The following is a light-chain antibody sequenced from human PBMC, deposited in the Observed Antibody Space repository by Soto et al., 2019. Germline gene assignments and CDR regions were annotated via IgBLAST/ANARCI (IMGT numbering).Light chain of an antibody. V-gene: IGLV2-14*01. CDR2: DVT. CDR1: SSDVVGYNY. Sequence: QSALTQPASVSGSPGQSITISCTGTSSDVVGYNYVSWYQQNPGKAPKLLIYDVTKRPSGVSNRFSGSKSGNTASLTISGLQAEDEADYYCSSYTSSSTYVFGTGTKLTVL. J-gene: IGLJ1*01. CDR3: SSYTSSSTYV.